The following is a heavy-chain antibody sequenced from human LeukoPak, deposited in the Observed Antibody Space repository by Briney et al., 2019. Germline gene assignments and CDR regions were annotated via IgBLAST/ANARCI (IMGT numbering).Heavy chain of an antibody. Sequence: GGSLRLSCAASGFTFSSYEMHWVRQAPGKGLAWVSYISSSGSTIYYADSVKGRFTISRDNAKNSLYLQMNSLRAEDTAVYYCATFPIAAAAPFDYWGQGTLVTVSS. V-gene: IGHV3-48*03. CDR1: GFTFSSYE. CDR2: ISSSGSTI. J-gene: IGHJ4*02. CDR3: ATFPIAAAAPFDY. D-gene: IGHD6-13*01.